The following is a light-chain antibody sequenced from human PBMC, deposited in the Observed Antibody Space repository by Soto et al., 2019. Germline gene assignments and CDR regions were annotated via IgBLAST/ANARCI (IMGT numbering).Light chain of an antibody. Sequence: DIVMTQSPDSLAVSLGERATINCKSSQSVLYSANNKNYLAWYQQKPGQPPKLLIYWASTRESGVPDRFSGSGSGTDFTLTISSLQAEEVALYYCQQYYRTPWTFGQGTKVEIK. CDR1: QSVLYSANNKNY. V-gene: IGKV4-1*01. CDR3: QQYYRTPWT. J-gene: IGKJ1*01. CDR2: WAS.